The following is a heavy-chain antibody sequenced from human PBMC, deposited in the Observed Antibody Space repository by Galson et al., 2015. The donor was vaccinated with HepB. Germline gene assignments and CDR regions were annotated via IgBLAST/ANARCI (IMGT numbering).Heavy chain of an antibody. CDR3: AREGRITVTNFDY. J-gene: IGHJ4*02. Sequence: SLRLSCASSGFSFSNYAIHWVRQAPGKGLEWMAVISYDGSFRYYSDSVKGRFTVSRDNSKNILYLQMNSLRAEDTAVYYCAREGRITVTNFDYWGQGSLATVSS. CDR1: GFSFSNYA. CDR2: ISYDGSFR. V-gene: IGHV3-30*03. D-gene: IGHD4-17*01.